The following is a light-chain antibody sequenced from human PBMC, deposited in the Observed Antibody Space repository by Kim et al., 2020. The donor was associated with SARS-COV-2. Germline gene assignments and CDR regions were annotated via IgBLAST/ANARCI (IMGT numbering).Light chain of an antibody. Sequence: SLSPGESATRACRASHGVSSYLAWYQQKPGQAPRLLTYDASNRATGIPARFSGGGSGTDFTLTISSLEPEDFAVYFCQQRSNWPTFGQGTRLEIK. J-gene: IGKJ5*01. CDR3: QQRSNWPT. CDR1: HGVSSY. V-gene: IGKV3D-11*01. CDR2: DAS.